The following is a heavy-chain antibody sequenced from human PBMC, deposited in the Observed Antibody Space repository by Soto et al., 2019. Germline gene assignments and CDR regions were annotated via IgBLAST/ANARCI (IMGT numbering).Heavy chain of an antibody. CDR2: LDPEDGET. CDR1: GYTLTEIS. CDR3: ATGDGRSLLDY. D-gene: IGHD2-8*01. V-gene: IGHV1-24*01. J-gene: IGHJ4*01. Sequence: ASVKVSCKISGYTLTEISMHWVRQPPGKGLEWMGGLDPEDGETIYAQNFQVRVTVTEDTSTDTAYMELSSRRYDDTAVYYCATGDGRSLLDYWGQGTLVTVSS.